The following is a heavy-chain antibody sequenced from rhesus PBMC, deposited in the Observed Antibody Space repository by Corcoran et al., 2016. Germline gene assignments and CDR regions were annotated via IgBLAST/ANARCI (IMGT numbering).Heavy chain of an antibody. J-gene: IGHJ5-2*02. V-gene: IGHV4-147*01. Sequence: QVQLQESGPGLVKPSETLPLTCAVSGVSLYGNYWTWIHQSPGKGLEWIGYISGNTETTSYNPSLGGRVTISKDTSQNQFSLILTSVTAADTAVYYCARDAISLDVWGRGVLVTVSS. CDR2: ISGNTETT. CDR1: GVSLYGNY. CDR3: ARDAISLDV.